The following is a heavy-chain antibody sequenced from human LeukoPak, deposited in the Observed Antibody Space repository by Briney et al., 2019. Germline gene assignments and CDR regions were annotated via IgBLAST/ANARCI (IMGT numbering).Heavy chain of an antibody. CDR3: ARAPAYNYGDPVDY. CDR2: INWNGGST. J-gene: IGHJ4*02. D-gene: IGHD4-17*01. Sequence: GGSLRLSCAASGFTFDDYGMSWVRQAPGKGLEWVSGINWNGGSTGYADSVKGRFTISRDNAKNSLYLQMNSLRAEDTALYYCARAPAYNYGDPVDYWGQGTLVIVSS. CDR1: GFTFDDYG. V-gene: IGHV3-20*04.